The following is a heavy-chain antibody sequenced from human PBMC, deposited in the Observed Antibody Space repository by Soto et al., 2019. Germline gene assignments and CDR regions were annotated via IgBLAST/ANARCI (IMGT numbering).Heavy chain of an antibody. CDR1: RFPFSIYW. V-gene: IGHV3-7*01. CDR3: ARAAEAGTVDY. CDR2: INQDGGEE. D-gene: IGHD6-19*01. J-gene: IGHJ4*02. Sequence: GGSLRLSCAASRFPFSIYWMSWVRQAPGKGLEWVANINQDGGEEYYVDSVKGRFTISRDNAQNSLYLQMNSLRAEDTAVYYCARAAEAGTVDYWGQGTLVTVSS.